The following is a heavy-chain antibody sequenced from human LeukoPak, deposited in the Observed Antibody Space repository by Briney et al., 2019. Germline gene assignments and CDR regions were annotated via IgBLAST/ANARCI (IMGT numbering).Heavy chain of an antibody. CDR2: INHSGST. D-gene: IGHD2-2*01. V-gene: IGHV4-34*01. CDR1: GGSFSGYY. J-gene: IGHJ5*02. Sequence: SETLSLTCAVYGGSFSGYYWSWIRQPPGKGLEWIGEINHSGSTNYNPSLKSRVTISVDTSKNQFSLKLSSVTAADTAVYYCARGPSRYCSSTSCYPPWGQGTLVTVSS. CDR3: ARGPSRYCSSTSCYPP.